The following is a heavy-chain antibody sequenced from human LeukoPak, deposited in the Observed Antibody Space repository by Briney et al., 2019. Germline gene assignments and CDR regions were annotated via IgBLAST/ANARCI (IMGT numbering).Heavy chain of an antibody. CDR3: ARQNRLAYCGGDCYCFDY. CDR1: GYSFTSYW. CDR2: IYPGDSDT. D-gene: IGHD2-21*02. J-gene: IGHJ4*02. V-gene: IGHV5-51*01. Sequence: GESLKISCKGSGYSFTSYWIGWVRQMPGKGLEWMGIIYPGDSDTRYSPSFQGQVTISADKSISTAYLQWSSLKASDTAMYYCARQNRLAYCGGDCYCFDYWGQGTLVTVSS.